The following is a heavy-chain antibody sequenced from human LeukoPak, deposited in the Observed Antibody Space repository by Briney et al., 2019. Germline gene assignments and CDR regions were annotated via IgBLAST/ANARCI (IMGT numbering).Heavy chain of an antibody. J-gene: IGHJ6*02. CDR1: GFAFSNYY. CDR3: ARDHYGMDV. Sequence: ASVKVSCKASGFAFSNYYMHWVRQAPGQGLEWLGMINPSGTTKTYAQKFQGRVTMTRDTSTSTVYMELSSLRSEDTAVYYCARDHYGMDVWGQGTTVTVSS. V-gene: IGHV1-46*01. CDR2: INPSGTTK.